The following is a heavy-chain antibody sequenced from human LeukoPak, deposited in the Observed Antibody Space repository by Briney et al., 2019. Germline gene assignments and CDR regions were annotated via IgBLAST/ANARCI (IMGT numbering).Heavy chain of an antibody. CDR3: ARDGQNGSPYATDV. Sequence: QPGGSLRLSCAASGFTFRSHGMHWVRQAPGKGLEWVAGIWYDGSNEDYADSVKGRFTISRDNSKNTLHLQMNSLRVEDTAVYYCARDGQNGSPYATDVWGQGTTVTVSS. J-gene: IGHJ6*02. V-gene: IGHV3-33*01. CDR1: GFTFRSHG. D-gene: IGHD3-10*01. CDR2: IWYDGSNE.